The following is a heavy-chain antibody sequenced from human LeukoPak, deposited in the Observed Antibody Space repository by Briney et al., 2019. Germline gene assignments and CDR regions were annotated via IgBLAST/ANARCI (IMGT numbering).Heavy chain of an antibody. V-gene: IGHV3-23*01. D-gene: IGHD3-10*01. CDR2: ISGSGGST. CDR1: GFTFSSYA. J-gene: IGHJ4*02. Sequence: GGSLRLSCAASGFTFSSYAMSWVRQAPGKGLEWVSAISGSGGSTYYADSVKGRFTISRDNAKNSLYLQMNSLRAEDTAVYYCARDRGEYYFDYWGQGTLVTVSS. CDR3: ARDRGEYYFDY.